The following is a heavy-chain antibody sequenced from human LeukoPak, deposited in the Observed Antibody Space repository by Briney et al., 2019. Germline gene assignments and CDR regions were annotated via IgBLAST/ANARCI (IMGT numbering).Heavy chain of an antibody. D-gene: IGHD3-16*01. J-gene: IGHJ4*02. CDR3: ARYRVITNDYFDS. CDR1: GFTFGDYY. CDR2: ISNSGNTI. V-gene: IGHV3-11*01. Sequence: GGSLRLSCAASGFTFGDYYMSWIRQAPGKGLEWVPYISNSGNTIEEADSVKGRFTISRDNAQNSLFLQMKSLRAEDTAVYYCARYRVITNDYFDSWGQGTLVTVSS.